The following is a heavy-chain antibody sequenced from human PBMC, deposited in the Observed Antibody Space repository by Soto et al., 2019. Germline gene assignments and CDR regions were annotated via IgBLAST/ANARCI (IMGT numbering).Heavy chain of an antibody. V-gene: IGHV4-59*01. J-gene: IGHJ4*02. CDR1: GGSISSYY. CDR2: IYYSGST. D-gene: IGHD6-19*01. CDR3: ARRYGSVFDF. Sequence: QVQLQESGPGLVKPSETLSLTCTVSGGSISSYYWSWIRQPPGKGLEWIGYIYYSGSTNSNPSLKSRVTISVDTAKNQFSLKLSSVTAADTAVYYCARRYGSVFDFWGQGTLVTVSS.